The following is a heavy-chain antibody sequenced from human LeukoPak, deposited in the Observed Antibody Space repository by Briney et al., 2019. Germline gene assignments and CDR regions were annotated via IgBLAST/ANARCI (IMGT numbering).Heavy chain of an antibody. CDR1: AFTFSSYW. CDR3: ARDRDNITCPHDH. Sequence: PGGSLRLSCAAPAFTFSSYWMSWVRQAPGKGLEWVANIKQDGSEKYYVGSVKGRFTISRDNAKKSLYLQMNSLRAEDTAVYYCARDRDNITCPHDHWGQGTLVTVSS. V-gene: IGHV3-7*05. D-gene: IGHD5-24*01. J-gene: IGHJ4*02. CDR2: IKQDGSEK.